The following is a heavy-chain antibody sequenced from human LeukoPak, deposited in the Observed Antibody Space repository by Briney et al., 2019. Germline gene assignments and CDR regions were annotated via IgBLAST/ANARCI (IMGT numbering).Heavy chain of an antibody. V-gene: IGHV4-59*01. D-gene: IGHD6-19*01. CDR3: ARDRGSGWYFDY. CDR2: IYYSGST. Sequence: SETLSLTCTVSGGSISTYFWSWIRQPPGKGLEWIGYIYYSGSTNYNPSLKSRVTISLDTSKNQFSLKLSSVTAADTAVYYCARDRGSGWYFDYWGQGTLVTVSS. CDR1: GGSISTYF. J-gene: IGHJ4*02.